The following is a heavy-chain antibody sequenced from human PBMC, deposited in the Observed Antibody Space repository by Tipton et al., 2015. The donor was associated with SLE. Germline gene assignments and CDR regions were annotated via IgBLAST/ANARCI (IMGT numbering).Heavy chain of an antibody. Sequence: SLRLSCAASGFTFSSHWMHWVRQAPGKGLVWVSRINSDGSTTTYADSVKGRFTISRDNAKSTLYLQMNSLRVEDTAVYFCARPGPATWGSPYYFDYWGQGTLVTVSS. D-gene: IGHD5-12*01. CDR1: GFTFSSHW. CDR3: ARPGPATWGSPYYFDY. CDR2: INSDGSTT. J-gene: IGHJ4*02. V-gene: IGHV3-74*01.